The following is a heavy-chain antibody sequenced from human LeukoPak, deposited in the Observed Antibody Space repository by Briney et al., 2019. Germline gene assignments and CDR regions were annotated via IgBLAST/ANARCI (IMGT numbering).Heavy chain of an antibody. CDR2: IYYSGNT. CDR3: ARQTGSGLFILP. V-gene: IGHV4-39*01. Sequence: SETLSLTCTVSGVSISSSNSYWGWIRQPPGKGLEWIGSIYYSGNTCYNASLKSQVSISIDTSKNQFSLKLTSVTAADTAVYYCARQTGSGLFILPGGQGTLVTVSS. CDR1: GVSISSSNSY. D-gene: IGHD3/OR15-3a*01. J-gene: IGHJ4*02.